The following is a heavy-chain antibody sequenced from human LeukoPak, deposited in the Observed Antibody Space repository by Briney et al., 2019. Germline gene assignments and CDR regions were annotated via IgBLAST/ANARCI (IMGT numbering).Heavy chain of an antibody. CDR2: IYYSGST. Sequence: SETLSLSCTVSGGSISSYYRSWIRQPPGQGLEWIGHIYYSGSTNYNPPLKSRVTTSVDTSKNQFSLKLSTVTAADTAVYYCAREEQLVPPYYYYYMDVWGKGTTVTVSS. V-gene: IGHV4-59*01. D-gene: IGHD6-13*01. CDR3: AREEQLVPPYYYYYMDV. CDR1: GGSISSYY. J-gene: IGHJ6*03.